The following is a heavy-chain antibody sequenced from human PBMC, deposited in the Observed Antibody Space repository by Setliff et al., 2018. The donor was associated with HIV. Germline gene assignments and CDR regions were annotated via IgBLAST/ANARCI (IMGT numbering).Heavy chain of an antibody. CDR3: ARRIDDSGSFPDKNWFDT. Sequence: SETLSLTCTVSGGSISSGNYYWSWIRQPAGKGLEWIGRIYTSGSTKYNPSLQSRVTMPIDTSKNQFSLRLTSVTAADTAVYYCARRIDDSGSFPDKNWFDTRGQGSLVTVSS. D-gene: IGHD3-10*01. CDR1: GGSISSGNYY. V-gene: IGHV4-61*02. J-gene: IGHJ5*02. CDR2: IYTSGST.